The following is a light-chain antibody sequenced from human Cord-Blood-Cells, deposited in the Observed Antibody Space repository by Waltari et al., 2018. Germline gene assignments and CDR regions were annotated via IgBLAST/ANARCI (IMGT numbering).Light chain of an antibody. V-gene: IGKV3-20*01. CDR1: QSFSSSY. CDR3: QQYGSLRT. Sequence: DIVFTQSPGTLSLDPGERATLSCRASQSFSSSYLAWYQQKPGQAPRLLIYGASSRGTGIPDRFSGSWSGTDFTLTISRLEPEDFAVYYCQQYGSLRTFGQGTKVEIK. J-gene: IGKJ1*01. CDR2: GAS.